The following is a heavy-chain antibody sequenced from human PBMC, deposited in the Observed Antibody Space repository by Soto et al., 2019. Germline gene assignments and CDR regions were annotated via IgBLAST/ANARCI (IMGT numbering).Heavy chain of an antibody. V-gene: IGHV1-69*06. D-gene: IGHD5-18*01. J-gene: IGHJ4*02. CDR2: IIPIFGTA. Sequence: QVQLVQSGAEVKKTGSSVKVSCKASGGTFSSYAISWVRQAPGQGLEWMGGIIPIFGTANYAQKFQGRVTITADKSTSTAYMELSSLRSDDTAVYYCARAGVDTAMVHYFDYWGQGTLVIVSS. CDR1: GGTFSSYA. CDR3: ARAGVDTAMVHYFDY.